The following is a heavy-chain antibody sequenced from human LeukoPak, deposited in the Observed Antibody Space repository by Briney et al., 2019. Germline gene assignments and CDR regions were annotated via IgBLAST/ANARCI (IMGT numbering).Heavy chain of an antibody. CDR2: ISAYNGNT. D-gene: IGHD3-10*01. V-gene: IGHV1-18*04. CDR1: GYTFTGYY. Sequence: GASVKVPCKASGYTFTGYYMHWVRQAPGQGLEWMGWISAYNGNTNYAQKLQGRVTMTTDTSTSTAYMELRSLRSDDTAVYYCARANYGSGSYEGDWFDPWGQGTLVTVSS. CDR3: ARANYGSGSYEGDWFDP. J-gene: IGHJ5*02.